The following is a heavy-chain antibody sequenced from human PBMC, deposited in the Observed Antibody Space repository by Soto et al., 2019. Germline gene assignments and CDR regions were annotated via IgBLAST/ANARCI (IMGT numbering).Heavy chain of an antibody. CDR1: GGSISSGGYY. V-gene: IGHV4-31*03. CDR2: IFYSGTT. Sequence: PSETLSLTCTVSGGSISSGGYYWGWIRQHPGKGLEWIGYIFYSGTTYYNPSLKSRVTISVDTSKNQFSLKLSSVTAADTAVYYCARLEELRYYFDYWGQGTLVTVSS. J-gene: IGHJ4*02. CDR3: ARLEELRYYFDY. D-gene: IGHD1-1*01.